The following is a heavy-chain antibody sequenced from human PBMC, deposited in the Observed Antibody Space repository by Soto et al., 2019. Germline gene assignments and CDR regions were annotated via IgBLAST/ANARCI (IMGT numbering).Heavy chain of an antibody. CDR2: INHSGST. CDR3: ARESVIIYYYYGMDV. D-gene: IGHD3-10*01. J-gene: IGHJ6*02. Sequence: SETLSLTCAVYGGSFSGYYWSWIRQPPGKGLEWIGEINHSGSTNYNPSLKSRVTISVDTSKNQFSLKLSSVTAADTAVYYCARESVIIYYYYGMDVWGQGTTVTVSS. V-gene: IGHV4-34*01. CDR1: GGSFSGYY.